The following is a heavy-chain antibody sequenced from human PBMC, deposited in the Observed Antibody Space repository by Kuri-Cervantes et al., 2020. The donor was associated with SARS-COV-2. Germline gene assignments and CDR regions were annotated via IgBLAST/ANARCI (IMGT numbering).Heavy chain of an antibody. J-gene: IGHJ4*02. CDR2: IKQDGSEK. Sequence: GESLKISCAASGFTLSHNWMSWVRQAPGKGREWVANIKQDGSEKYYVDSVKGRFAISRDNPKNSLYLQLNSLRAEDTAMYYCARGFELDYWGQGTLVTVSS. CDR1: GFTLSHNW. V-gene: IGHV3-7*03. CDR3: ARGFELDY. D-gene: IGHD5-12*01.